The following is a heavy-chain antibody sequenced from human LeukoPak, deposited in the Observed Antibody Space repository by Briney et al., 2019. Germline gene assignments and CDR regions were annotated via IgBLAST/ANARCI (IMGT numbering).Heavy chain of an antibody. D-gene: IGHD3-10*01. Sequence: PSETLSLTCSVSGGSISSSTYYWAWIRQPPGKGLEWMGSTFYSGTTYYNPSLKSRVTISADTSKNQFSLKLSSVTAADTAVYYCARSRRGYMDVWGKGTTVTVSS. V-gene: IGHV4-39*07. CDR3: ARSRRGYMDV. CDR1: GGSISSSTYY. J-gene: IGHJ6*03. CDR2: TFYSGTT.